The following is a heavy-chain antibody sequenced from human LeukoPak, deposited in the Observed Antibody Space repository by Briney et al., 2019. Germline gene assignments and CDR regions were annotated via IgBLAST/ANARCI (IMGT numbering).Heavy chain of an antibody. CDR3: AKEGGNSLGAFDY. Sequence: GGSLRLSCAASGFTFDDYAMHWVRQAPGKGLEWVSGISWNSGSIGYADSVKGRFTISRDNAKNSLYLQMSSLRAEDTALYYCAKEGGNSLGAFDYWGQGTLVTVSS. CDR2: ISWNSGSI. CDR1: GFTFDDYA. J-gene: IGHJ4*02. V-gene: IGHV3-9*01. D-gene: IGHD4-23*01.